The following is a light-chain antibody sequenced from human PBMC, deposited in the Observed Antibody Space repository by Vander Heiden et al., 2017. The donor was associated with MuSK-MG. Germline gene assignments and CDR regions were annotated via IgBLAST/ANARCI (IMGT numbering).Light chain of an antibody. Sequence: EIVLTQSTGTLSLSPGERATLSCRASQSVSSSYLAWYQQKPGQAPRLLIYGASSRATGIPDRFSGSGSGTDFTLTISRLEPEDFAVYYCQQYGSSLVTFGQGTKLEIK. V-gene: IGKV3-20*01. CDR2: GAS. CDR3: QQYGSSLVT. J-gene: IGKJ2*01. CDR1: QSVSSSY.